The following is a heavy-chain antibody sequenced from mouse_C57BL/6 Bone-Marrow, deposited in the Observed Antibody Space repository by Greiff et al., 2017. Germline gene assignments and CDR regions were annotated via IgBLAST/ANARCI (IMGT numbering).Heavy chain of an antibody. CDR3: AREMGC. CDR2: INPGSGGT. CDR1: GYAFTNYL. V-gene: IGHV1-54*01. J-gene: IGHJ4*01. D-gene: IGHD2-3*01. Sequence: QVQLQQSGAELVRPGTSVKVSCKASGYAFTNYLIEWVKQRPGQGLEWIGVINPGSGGTNYNEKFKGKATLTADKSSRTAYMQLSSLTSEDSAVYFCAREMGCWGQGTSVTVSS.